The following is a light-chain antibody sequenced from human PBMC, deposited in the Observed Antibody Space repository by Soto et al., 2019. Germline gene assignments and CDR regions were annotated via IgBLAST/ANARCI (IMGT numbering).Light chain of an antibody. J-gene: IGLJ1*01. CDR1: SSDVGGYDY. Sequence: QSVLNQPASVSGSPGQSITFSCTGTSSDVGGYDYVSWYQQHPGNAPKLMIYDVNNRPSGVPNRFSGSKSGNTASLTISGLQAEDEADYYCSSYTSSSTLVYVFGTGTKVTVL. CDR2: DVN. CDR3: SSYTSSSTLVYV. V-gene: IGLV2-14*03.